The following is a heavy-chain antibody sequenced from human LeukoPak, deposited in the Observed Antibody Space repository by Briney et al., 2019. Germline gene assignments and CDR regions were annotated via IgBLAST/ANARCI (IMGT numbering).Heavy chain of an antibody. CDR3: ASPYYDFWPYMDV. CDR2: INHSGST. Sequence: SETLSLTCTVSGYSISSGYYWSWIRQPPGKGLEWIGEINHSGSTNYNPSLKSRVTISVDTSKNQFSLKLSSVTAADTAVYYCASPYYDFWPYMDVWGKGTTVTVSS. D-gene: IGHD3-3*01. J-gene: IGHJ6*03. CDR1: GYSISSGYY. V-gene: IGHV4-38-2*02.